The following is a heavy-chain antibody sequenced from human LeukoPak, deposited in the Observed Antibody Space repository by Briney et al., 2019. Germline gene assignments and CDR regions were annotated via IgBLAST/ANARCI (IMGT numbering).Heavy chain of an antibody. J-gene: IGHJ6*02. CDR1: GYTFTNYG. Sequence: ASVKVSSKASGYTFTNYGISWVRQAHGQGLEWMGWISAYNGNTNYAQKLQGRVTITTDTSTSTAYMELRSLRSDDTAVYYCARDNYGDRYYYSGMDVWGQGTTVTVSS. V-gene: IGHV1-18*01. CDR2: ISAYNGNT. CDR3: ARDNYGDRYYYSGMDV. D-gene: IGHD4-17*01.